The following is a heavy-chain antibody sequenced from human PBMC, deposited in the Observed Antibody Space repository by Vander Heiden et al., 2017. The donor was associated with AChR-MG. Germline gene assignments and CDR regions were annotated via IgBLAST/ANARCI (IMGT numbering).Heavy chain of an antibody. D-gene: IGHD3-22*01. J-gene: IGHJ4*02. CDR2: ISYDGSNK. Sequence: QVQLVESGGGVVQPGRSLRLSCAASGFTFSSYGRHWVRQAPGKGLEWVAVISYDGSNKYYADSVKGRFTISRDNSKNTLYLQMNSLRAEDTAVYYCAKDKSPGYYYENLFDYWGQGTLVTVSS. CDR1: GFTFSSYG. CDR3: AKDKSPGYYYENLFDY. V-gene: IGHV3-30*18.